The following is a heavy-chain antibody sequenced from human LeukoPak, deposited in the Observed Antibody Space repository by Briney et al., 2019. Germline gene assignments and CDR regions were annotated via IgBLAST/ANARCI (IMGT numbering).Heavy chain of an antibody. D-gene: IGHD5-18*01. CDR2: IYTSGST. V-gene: IGHV4-4*07. J-gene: IGHJ4*02. CDR1: GGSISSYY. Sequence: SETLSLTCTVSGGSISSYYWSRIRQPAGKGLEWIGRIYTSGSTNYNPSLKSRVTISVDTSKNQFSLKLSSVTAADTAVYYCARDSAGAISYDAWGQGTLVTVSS. CDR3: ARDSAGAISYDA.